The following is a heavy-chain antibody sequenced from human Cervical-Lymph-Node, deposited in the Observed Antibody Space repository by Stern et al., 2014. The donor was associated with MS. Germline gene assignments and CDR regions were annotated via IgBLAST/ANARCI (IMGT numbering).Heavy chain of an antibody. V-gene: IGHV3-49*03. Sequence: MQLVQSGGGLVQPGRSLRLSCTTSGFTFGDCVMSWFRQAPGKGLEWVGFIRTKANGETSEYAASVTGRFTIARDDSTSIAYLQMNSLKSEDTAMYYCARYFGFDPWGQGTLVTVSS. CDR1: GFTFGDCV. CDR2: IRTKANGETS. D-gene: IGHD2/OR15-2a*01. CDR3: ARYFGFDP. J-gene: IGHJ5*02.